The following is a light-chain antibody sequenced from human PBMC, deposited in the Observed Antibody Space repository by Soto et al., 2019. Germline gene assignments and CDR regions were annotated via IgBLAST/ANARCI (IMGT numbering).Light chain of an antibody. CDR3: SSFTCSITLV. J-gene: IGLJ2*01. CDR2: DVS. V-gene: IGLV2-14*03. CDR1: SSNIGNDY. Sequence: QSVLTQPPSVSAAPGQKVTISCSGSSSNIGNDYVSWFQQFPGAAPKLMIYDVSNRPSGVSNRFSGSKSGNTASLTISGLQAEDEADYYCSSFTCSITLVFGGGTKLTVL.